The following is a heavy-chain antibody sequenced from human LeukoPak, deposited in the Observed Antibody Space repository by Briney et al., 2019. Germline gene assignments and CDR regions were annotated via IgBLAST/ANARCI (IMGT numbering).Heavy chain of an antibody. D-gene: IGHD6-13*01. CDR1: GFTFNMYG. Sequence: GGSLRLSCVASGFTFNMYGMHWVRQAPGKGLEWVGIIRYDGNNKNNADSVKGRFTISRDNSKNTVYLQMNSLRPEDTAVYYCAKDLSPAADGTYFDYWGQGTLVTVSS. V-gene: IGHV3-30*02. CDR2: IRYDGNNK. CDR3: AKDLSPAADGTYFDY. J-gene: IGHJ4*02.